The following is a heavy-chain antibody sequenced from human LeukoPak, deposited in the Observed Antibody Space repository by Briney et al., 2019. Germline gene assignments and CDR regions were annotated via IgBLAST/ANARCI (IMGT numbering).Heavy chain of an antibody. CDR2: IYYSGST. CDR3: ARLRIKGVRGVIIDHFDY. CDR1: GYSISSGYY. V-gene: IGHV4-38-2*02. J-gene: IGHJ4*02. D-gene: IGHD3-10*01. Sequence: SETLSLTCTVSGYSISSGYYWGWIRQPPGKGLEWIGSIYYSGSTYYNPSLKSRVTISVDTSKNQFSLKLSSVTAADTAVYYCARLRIKGVRGVIIDHFDYWGQGTLVTVSS.